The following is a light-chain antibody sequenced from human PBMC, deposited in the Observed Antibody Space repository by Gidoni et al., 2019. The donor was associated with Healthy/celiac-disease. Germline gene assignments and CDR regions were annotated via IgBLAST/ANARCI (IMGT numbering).Light chain of an antibody. CDR2: GAS. J-gene: IGKJ1*01. Sequence: EIVMTQSPATLSLSPGERATLSCRASQSVSSSYLSWYQQKPGQAPRLLIYGASTRATGIPARFSGSGSGTDFTLTISSLQPEDFAVYYCQQDYNLPTFXQXTKVEIK. CDR1: QSVSSSY. V-gene: IGKV3D-7*01. CDR3: QQDYNLPT.